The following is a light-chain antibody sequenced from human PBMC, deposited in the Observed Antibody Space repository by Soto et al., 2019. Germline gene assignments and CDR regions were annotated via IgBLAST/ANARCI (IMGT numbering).Light chain of an antibody. J-gene: IGLJ1*01. Sequence: QSVLTQPPSVSGAPGQRVTISFTGSNSNIGAGSDVHWYQHLPGTAPKLLIYGNTNRPSGVPDRFSGSQSGTSASLAITGLQAEDEADYYCQSYDSSLRSYVFGAGTKVTVL. CDR1: NSNIGAGSD. V-gene: IGLV1-40*01. CDR2: GNT. CDR3: QSYDSSLRSYV.